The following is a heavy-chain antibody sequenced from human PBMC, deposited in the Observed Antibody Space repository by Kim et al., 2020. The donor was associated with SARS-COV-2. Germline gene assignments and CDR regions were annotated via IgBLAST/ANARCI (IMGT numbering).Heavy chain of an antibody. J-gene: IGHJ6*02. CDR2: IYHSGST. D-gene: IGHD2-15*01. CDR1: GGSISSSNW. Sequence: SETLSLTCAVSGGSISSSNWWSWVRQPPGKGLEWIGEIYHSGSTYYNPSLKSRVTISVDKSKNQFSLKLSSVTAADTAVYYCAMVAADVDYYYGMDVWGQGTTVTVSS. V-gene: IGHV4-4*02. CDR3: AMVAADVDYYYGMDV.